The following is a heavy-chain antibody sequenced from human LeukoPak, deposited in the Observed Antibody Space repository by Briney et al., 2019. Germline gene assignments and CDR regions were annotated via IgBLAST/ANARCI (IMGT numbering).Heavy chain of an antibody. CDR3: AREKIDYDILTFDYYYYYGMDV. D-gene: IGHD3-9*01. CDR1: GYTFTGYY. V-gene: IGHV1-2*06. J-gene: IGHJ6*02. CDR2: INPNSGGT. Sequence: GASVKVSCTASGYTFTGYYMHWVRQAPGQGLEWMGRINPNSGGTNYAQKFQGRVTMTRDTSISTAYMELSRLRSDDTAVYYCAREKIDYDILTFDYYYYYGMDVWGQGTTVTVSS.